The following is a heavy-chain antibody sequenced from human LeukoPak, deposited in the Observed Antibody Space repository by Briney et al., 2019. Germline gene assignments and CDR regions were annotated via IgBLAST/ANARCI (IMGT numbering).Heavy chain of an antibody. D-gene: IGHD3-22*01. V-gene: IGHV3-23*01. J-gene: IGHJ6*02. Sequence: PGGSLRLSCAASGFTFSSYAMSWVRQAPGKGLEWVSAISGSGGSTYYADSVKGRFTISRDNSKNTLYLQMNSLRAEDTAVYYCALYSSGYYYCYYYGMDVWGQGTTVTVSS. CDR3: ALYSSGYYYCYYYGMDV. CDR1: GFTFSSYA. CDR2: ISGSGGST.